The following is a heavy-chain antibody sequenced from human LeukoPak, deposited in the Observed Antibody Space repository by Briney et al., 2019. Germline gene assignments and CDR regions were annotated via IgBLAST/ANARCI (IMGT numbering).Heavy chain of an antibody. Sequence: GGSLGLSCAASGFTFSSYAMSWVRQAPGKGLEWVSTISGSASSTYYADSMKGRFTISRDNSKNTLYLQMNSLRAEDTAVYYCAKDGDYLWGTYRFDYWGQGTLVTVSS. J-gene: IGHJ4*02. CDR1: GFTFSSYA. CDR2: ISGSASST. CDR3: AKDGDYLWGTYRFDY. D-gene: IGHD3-16*02. V-gene: IGHV3-23*01.